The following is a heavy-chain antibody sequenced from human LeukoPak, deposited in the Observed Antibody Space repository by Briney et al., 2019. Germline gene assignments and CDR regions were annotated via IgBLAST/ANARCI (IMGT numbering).Heavy chain of an antibody. V-gene: IGHV3-53*01. CDR2: IYRGGSA. CDR1: GFTLSSNY. D-gene: IGHD3-22*01. CDR3: ARDYYYDSSGFDY. J-gene: IGHJ4*02. Sequence: GGSLRLSCAASGFTLSSNYMSWVRQAPGKGLEWVSVIYRGGSAYYSDPVKGRFTISRDNSKNALYLQMNSLRAEDTAVYYCARDYYYDSSGFDYWGQGTLVTVSS.